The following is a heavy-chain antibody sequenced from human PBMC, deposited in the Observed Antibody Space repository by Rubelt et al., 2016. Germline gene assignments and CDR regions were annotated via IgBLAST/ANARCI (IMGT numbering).Heavy chain of an antibody. CDR1: GYTFTSYG. V-gene: IGHV1-18*01. CDR2: ISAYNGNK. Sequence: QVQLVQSGAEVKKPGASVKVSCKASGYTFTSYGISWVRQAPGQGLEWMGWISAYNGNKIIEGKVGGGGTRRTDTSTSTAYLEVRGLTSDDTAVYYCGRRVGATLGVDVWGQGTTVTVS. D-gene: IGHD1-26*01. J-gene: IGHJ6*02. CDR3: GRRVGATLGVDV.